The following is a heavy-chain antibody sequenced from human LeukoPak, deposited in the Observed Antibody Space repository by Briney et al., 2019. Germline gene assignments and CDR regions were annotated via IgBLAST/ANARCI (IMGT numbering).Heavy chain of an antibody. Sequence: ASVKVSCKASGYTFTSYGISWVRQAPGQGLEWMGRIIPIFGTANYAQKFQGRVTITTDESTSTAYMELSSLRSEDTAVYYCASGAESARPFYYYMDVWGKGTTVTVSS. CDR3: ASGAESARPFYYYMDV. J-gene: IGHJ6*03. CDR1: GYTFTSYG. D-gene: IGHD6-6*01. V-gene: IGHV1-69*05. CDR2: IIPIFGTA.